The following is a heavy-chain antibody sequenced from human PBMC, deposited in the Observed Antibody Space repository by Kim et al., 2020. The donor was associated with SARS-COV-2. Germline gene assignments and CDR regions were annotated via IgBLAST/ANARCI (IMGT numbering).Heavy chain of an antibody. Sequence: TVYADSVKGRFTISRDDSKNTVDLQMTSLRAEDTAVYYCAKGYNSVWFFDYWGQGALITVSS. V-gene: IGHV3-23*01. CDR2: T. J-gene: IGHJ4*02. D-gene: IGHD6-19*01. CDR3: AKGYNSVWFFDY.